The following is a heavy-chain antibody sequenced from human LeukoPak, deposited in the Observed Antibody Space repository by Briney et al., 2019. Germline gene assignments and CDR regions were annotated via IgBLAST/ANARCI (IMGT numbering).Heavy chain of an antibody. CDR3: ARNLGAQAHADRATFGI. Sequence: GASVKVSCKASGYTFTSYYIHWVRQAPGQGLEWMGIINPSGSSTTYAQKFQGRVTMTRETSTSTVYMELSSLRSEDTAVYYCARNLGAQAHADRATFGIWGQGTMVTVSS. J-gene: IGHJ3*02. CDR2: INPSGSST. CDR1: GYTFTSYY. D-gene: IGHD3-3*01. V-gene: IGHV1-46*01.